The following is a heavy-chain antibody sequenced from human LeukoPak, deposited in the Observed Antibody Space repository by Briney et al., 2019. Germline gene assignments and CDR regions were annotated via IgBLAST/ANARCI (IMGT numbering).Heavy chain of an antibody. CDR2: MNPNSGDT. J-gene: IGHJ4*02. CDR1: GYTFTGYY. D-gene: IGHD2-8*01. CDR3: ARDARHCTSSSCYSFYLDS. V-gene: IGHV1-2*02. Sequence: GASVKVSCKASGYTFTGYYIHWVRQAPGQGLDWMGGMNPNSGDTKYAQKFQGRITMTRDTSISTGYMELKWLRSDDTAVYYCARDARHCTSSSCYSFYLDSWGQGTLVTVSS.